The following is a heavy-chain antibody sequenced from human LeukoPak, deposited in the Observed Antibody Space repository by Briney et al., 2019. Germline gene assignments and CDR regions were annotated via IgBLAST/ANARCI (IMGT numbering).Heavy chain of an antibody. CDR1: GYTFTGYY. Sequence: ASVKVSCKASGYTFTGYYMHWVRQAPGQGLEWMGIINPSGGNTSYAQKFQGRVTMTRDMSTSTVYMEMSSLRSEDTAVYYCARAPLYEYRADNAFDIWGQGTMVTVSS. J-gene: IGHJ3*02. CDR3: ARAPLYEYRADNAFDI. V-gene: IGHV1-46*01. D-gene: IGHD3-16*01. CDR2: INPSGGNT.